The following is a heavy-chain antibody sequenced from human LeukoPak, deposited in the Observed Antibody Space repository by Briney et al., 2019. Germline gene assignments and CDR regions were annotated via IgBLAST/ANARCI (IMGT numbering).Heavy chain of an antibody. D-gene: IGHD4-17*01. CDR3: ARGNMTTVNFFDY. CDR1: GGSFSGYY. Sequence: SETLSLTCAVYGGSFSGYYWSWIRQPPGKGLEWIGEINHSGSTNYNPSLKSRVTISVDTSKNQFSLKLSSVTAADTAVYYCARGNMTTVNFFDYWGQGTLVTVSS. CDR2: INHSGST. J-gene: IGHJ4*02. V-gene: IGHV4-34*01.